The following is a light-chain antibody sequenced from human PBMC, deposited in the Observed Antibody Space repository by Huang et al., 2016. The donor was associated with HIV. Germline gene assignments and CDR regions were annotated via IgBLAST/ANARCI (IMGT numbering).Light chain of an antibody. J-gene: IGKJ1*01. CDR2: DTS. Sequence: EMVLTQSPGTLSLSPGKRATLSCRASQSVSSSNLAWYQQKPGQTPRLLIYDTSSRATGIPDRVNGSGSGTDFTLTISRLEPEDFAVYYCQQYSNSPGWTFGQGTKVEIK. CDR3: QQYSNSPGWT. V-gene: IGKV3-20*01. CDR1: QSVSSSN.